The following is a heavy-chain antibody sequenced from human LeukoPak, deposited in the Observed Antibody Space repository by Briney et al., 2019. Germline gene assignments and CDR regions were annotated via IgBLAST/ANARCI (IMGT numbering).Heavy chain of an antibody. CDR3: ARGGRSSGWYTESLDY. D-gene: IGHD6-19*01. V-gene: IGHV3-7*04. CDR2: IKQDGSEK. J-gene: IGHJ4*02. Sequence: GGSLRLSCAASGFTFSSYWMSWVRQAPGKGLEWVANIKQDGSEKYYVDSVKGRFTISRDNAKNSLYLQMNSLRAEDTAVYYCARGGRSSGWYTESLDYWGQGTLVTVSS. CDR1: GFTFSSYW.